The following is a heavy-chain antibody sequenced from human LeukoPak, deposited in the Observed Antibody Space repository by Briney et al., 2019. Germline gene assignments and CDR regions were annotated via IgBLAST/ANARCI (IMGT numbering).Heavy chain of an antibody. J-gene: IGHJ4*02. CDR2: IDGSSTYI. V-gene: IGHV3-21*01. CDR1: GFTFSSYT. D-gene: IGHD4-23*01. CDR3: ARKATTVVTDYYFDY. Sequence: GGSLRLSCAASGFTFSSYTMNWVRQAPGKGLEWVSSIDGSSTYIYYADSVKGRFTISRDNAENSLYLQMNSLRDEDTAVYYCARKATTVVTDYYFDYWGQGTLVTVSS.